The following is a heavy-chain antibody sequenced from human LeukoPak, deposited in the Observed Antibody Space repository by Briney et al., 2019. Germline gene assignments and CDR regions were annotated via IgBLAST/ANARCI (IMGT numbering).Heavy chain of an antibody. CDR3: AKYGNSGWVIDN. CDR1: GGSISSGSFY. V-gene: IGHV4-39*01. CDR2: IYYSGNT. Sequence: PSETLSLTCTVSGGSISSGSFYWGWIRQPPGKGLEWIGSIYYSGNTYYNPSLESRVTISVDTSKNQFSLKLTSVTAANTAVYFCAKYGNSGWVIDNWGQGTLVTVSS. D-gene: IGHD6-19*01. J-gene: IGHJ4*02.